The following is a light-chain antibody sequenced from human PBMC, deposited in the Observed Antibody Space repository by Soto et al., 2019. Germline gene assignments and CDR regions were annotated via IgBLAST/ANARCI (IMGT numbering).Light chain of an antibody. V-gene: IGLV2-14*01. J-gene: IGLJ1*01. CDR2: QVT. CDR3: SSNTASFTYV. CDR1: SRDVGAYNY. Sequence: QSALTQPASVSGSPGQSITISCTGTSRDVGAYNYVSWYQHHPGKAPKLLIYQVTFRPSGVSTRFSGSKSGNTASLTISGLQAEVEADYYCSSNTASFTYVFGTGTKVTVL.